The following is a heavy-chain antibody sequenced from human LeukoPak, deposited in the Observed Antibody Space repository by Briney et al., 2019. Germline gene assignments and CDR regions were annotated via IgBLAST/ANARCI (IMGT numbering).Heavy chain of an antibody. CDR2: IYYSGST. D-gene: IGHD5-18*01. Sequence: SETLSLTCTVSGGSISSYYWSWIRQPPGKGLEWIGYIYYSGSTNYNPSLKSRVTISVDTSKNQFSLKLSSVTAADTAVYYCARDHEYSYGYNYYYFYMDVWGKGTTVTVSS. CDR3: ARDHEYSYGYNYYYFYMDV. J-gene: IGHJ6*03. V-gene: IGHV4-59*01. CDR1: GGSISSYY.